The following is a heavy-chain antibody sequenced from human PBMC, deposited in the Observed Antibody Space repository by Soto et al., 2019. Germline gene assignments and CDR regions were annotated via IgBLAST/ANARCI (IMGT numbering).Heavy chain of an antibody. CDR3: TGEVASCY. CDR2: ISRDGGTK. CDR1: GFTVSTYG. J-gene: IGHJ4*02. Sequence: HPGGSLRLSCAVSGFTVSTYGMHWVRQAPGKGLEWVAVISRDGGTKFYADSVKGRFTISRDNSRNTLFLEMNSLRGDDMAVYYCTGEVASCYWCQGTLVTVSS. V-gene: IGHV3-30*03. D-gene: IGHD2-8*02.